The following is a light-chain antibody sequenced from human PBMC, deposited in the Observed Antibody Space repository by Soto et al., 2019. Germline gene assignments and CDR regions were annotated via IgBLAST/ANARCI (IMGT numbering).Light chain of an antibody. CDR1: QSVLYSSNNKNY. Sequence: DIVMTQSPDSLAVSLGERATINCKSSQSVLYSSNNKNYLAWYQQKPGQPPKLLIYWASNRESGVPDRFSGSGFWRAFTLSISSLQAEDVAVYYCQQYYSAPLTFGGGTKVEIK. J-gene: IGKJ4*01. CDR3: QQYYSAPLT. V-gene: IGKV4-1*01. CDR2: WAS.